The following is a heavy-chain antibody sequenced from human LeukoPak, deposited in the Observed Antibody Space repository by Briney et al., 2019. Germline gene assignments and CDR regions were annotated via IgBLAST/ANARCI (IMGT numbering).Heavy chain of an antibody. CDR3: AKPLIPAALNFDY. Sequence: GGSLRLSCAASGFTFSSYGMHWVRQAPGKGLEWVAFIRYDGSNKYYADSVKGRFTISRDNSKNTLYLQMNSLRAEDTAVYYCAKPLIPAALNFDYWGQGTLVTVSS. V-gene: IGHV3-30*02. J-gene: IGHJ4*02. CDR1: GFTFSSYG. D-gene: IGHD2-2*01. CDR2: IRYDGSNK.